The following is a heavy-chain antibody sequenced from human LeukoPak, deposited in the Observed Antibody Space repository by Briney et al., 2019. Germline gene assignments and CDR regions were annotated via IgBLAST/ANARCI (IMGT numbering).Heavy chain of an antibody. V-gene: IGHV4-61*01. D-gene: IGHD2/OR15-2a*01. CDR1: GGSVSSGSYY. CDR2: IYYSGST. J-gene: IGHJ4*02. Sequence: SETLSLTCTVSGGSVSSGSYYWSWIRQPPGKGLEWIGYIYYSGSTNYNPSLKSRVTISVDTSKNQFSLKLSSVTAADTAVYYCARFSRDTSLDYWGQGTLVTVSS. CDR3: ARFSRDTSLDY.